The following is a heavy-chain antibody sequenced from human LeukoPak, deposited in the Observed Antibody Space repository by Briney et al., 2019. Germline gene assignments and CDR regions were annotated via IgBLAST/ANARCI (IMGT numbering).Heavy chain of an antibody. CDR1: GGSFSGYY. CDR2: INHSGST. V-gene: IGHV4-34*01. CDR3: ARALSGYGLFDY. D-gene: IGHD5-12*01. Sequence: SETLSLTCAVYGGSFSGYYWSWIRQPPGKGLEWIGEINHSGSTNYNPSLKSRVTISVDTSKNQFSLKLSSVTAADTAVYYCARALSGYGLFDYWGQGTLVTVSS. J-gene: IGHJ4*02.